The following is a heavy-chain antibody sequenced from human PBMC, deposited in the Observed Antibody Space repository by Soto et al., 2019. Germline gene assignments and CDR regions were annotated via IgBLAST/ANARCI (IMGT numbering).Heavy chain of an antibody. Sequence: ASVKVSCKASEYTFTSYAMHWVRQAPGQRLEWMGWINAGNGNTKYSQKFQGRVTITRDTSASTAYMELSSLRSEDTAVYYCARDPRPKPTELYYYYGMDVWGQGPRSPSP. CDR1: EYTFTSYA. J-gene: IGHJ6*02. CDR3: ARDPRPKPTELYYYYGMDV. D-gene: IGHD1-26*01. V-gene: IGHV1-3*01. CDR2: INAGNGNT.